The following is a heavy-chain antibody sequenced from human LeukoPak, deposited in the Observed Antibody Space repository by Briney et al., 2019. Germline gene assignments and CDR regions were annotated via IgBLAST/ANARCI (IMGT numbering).Heavy chain of an antibody. J-gene: IGHJ2*01. D-gene: IGHD3-22*01. CDR3: ARREYYDSTRYFDL. V-gene: IGHV4-4*02. CDR2: IYRSGTT. CDR1: GGSISSSNW. Sequence: SGTLSLTCAVSGGSISSSNWWSWVRPPPGKGLEWIGEIYRSGTTNYNPSLKSRVTISVDKSKNQFSLKLTSVTAADTAVFYCARREYYDSTRYFDLWGRGTLVTVSS.